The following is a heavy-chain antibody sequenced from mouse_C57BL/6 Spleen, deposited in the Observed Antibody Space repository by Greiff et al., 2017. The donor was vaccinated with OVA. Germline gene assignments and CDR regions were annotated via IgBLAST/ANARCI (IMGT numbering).Heavy chain of an antibody. J-gene: IGHJ2*01. V-gene: IGHV1-19*01. CDR2: INPYNGGT. CDR1: GYTFTDYY. D-gene: IGHD1-1*01. CDR3: ARSGGYYYGFDY. Sequence: VQLQQSGPVLVKPGASAKMSCKASGYTFTDYYMNWVKQSHGKSLEWIGVINPYNGGTSYNQKFKGKATLTVDKSSSTAYMELNSLTSEDSAVYYCARSGGYYYGFDYWGQGTTLTVSS.